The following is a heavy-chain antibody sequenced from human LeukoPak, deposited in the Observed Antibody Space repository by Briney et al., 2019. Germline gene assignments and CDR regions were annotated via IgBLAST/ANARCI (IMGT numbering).Heavy chain of an antibody. CDR3: VRDYGGGSFDP. CDR1: GFPFSISA. V-gene: IGHV3-21*01. CDR2: ITGSSSRI. D-gene: IGHD1-26*01. Sequence: GGSLRLSCVAASGFPFSISAINWVRQAPGKGLEWVSGITGSSSRIYYADSVRGRFTISRDNAQNSVFLQMNSLGAEDTAVYYCVRDYGGGSFDPWGQGTLVTVSS. J-gene: IGHJ5*02.